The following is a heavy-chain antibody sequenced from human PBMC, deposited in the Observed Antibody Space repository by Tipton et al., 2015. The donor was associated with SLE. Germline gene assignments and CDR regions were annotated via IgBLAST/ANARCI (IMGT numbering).Heavy chain of an antibody. CDR1: SDSMSNSY. J-gene: IGHJ6*02. V-gene: IGHV4-4*08. D-gene: IGHD1-14*01. CDR3: ARDTGGYYYGLDV. Sequence: TLSLTCTVSSDSMSNSYWSWIRQPPGKGLEWIGYISSSGSTKYSSSLKSRVTITVDTSKSQFSLRLNSVSAADTAVYYCARDTGGYYYGLDVWGQGTTVTVSS. CDR2: ISSSGST.